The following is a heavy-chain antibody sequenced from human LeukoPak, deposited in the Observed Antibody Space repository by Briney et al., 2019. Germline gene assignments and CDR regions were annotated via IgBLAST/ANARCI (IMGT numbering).Heavy chain of an antibody. CDR2: INPNSGGT. CDR1: GYTFTGYY. V-gene: IGHV1-2*02. CDR3: ARDYSSSWDEYFQH. Sequence: ASVKVSCKASGYTFTGYYMHWVRQAPGQGREWMGWINPNSGGTNYAQKFQGRVTMTRDTTISTAYMELSRLRSDDTAVYYCARDYSSSWDEYFQHWGQGTLVTVSS. J-gene: IGHJ1*01. D-gene: IGHD6-13*01.